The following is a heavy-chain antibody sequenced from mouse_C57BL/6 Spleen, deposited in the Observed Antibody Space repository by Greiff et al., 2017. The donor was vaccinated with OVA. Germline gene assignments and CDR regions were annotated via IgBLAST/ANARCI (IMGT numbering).Heavy chain of an antibody. CDR2: INPYNGDT. D-gene: IGHD1-1*01. J-gene: IGHJ1*03. V-gene: IGHV1-20*01. CDR1: GYSFTGYF. Sequence: EVQLVESGPELVKPGDSVKISCKASGYSFTGYFMNWVMQSHGKSLEWIGRINPYNGDTFYNQKFKGKATLTVDKSSSTAHMELRSLTSAASAVYYCASYGSSPYWYFDVWGTGTTVTVSS. CDR3: ASYGSSPYWYFDV.